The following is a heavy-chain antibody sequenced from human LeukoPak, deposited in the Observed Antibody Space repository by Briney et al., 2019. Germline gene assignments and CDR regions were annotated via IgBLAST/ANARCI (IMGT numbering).Heavy chain of an antibody. CDR2: INHSGST. Sequence: DTLSLICAVYGGSFSGYYWSWIRQPPGKGLEWIGEINHSGSTNNNPSLKSRVTLSVDTSKHQFSLKLSSVTAADTAVYYCARNYYYYGMDVWGQGTTVTVSS. CDR1: GGSFSGYY. J-gene: IGHJ6*02. CDR3: ARNYYYYGMDV. V-gene: IGHV4-34*01.